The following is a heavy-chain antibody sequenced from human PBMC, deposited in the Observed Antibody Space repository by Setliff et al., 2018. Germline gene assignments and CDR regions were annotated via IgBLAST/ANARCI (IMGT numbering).Heavy chain of an antibody. D-gene: IGHD6-19*01. CDR2: ISGDSEYI. Sequence: GGSLRLSCAASGFTFSTYSMSWVRQAPGKGLEWVSAISGDSEYIYYLGSVKGRFTISRDNSQNMMYLQMNSLRAEDTAMYYCVTDPPFSGWSFDSWGQGTLVTVSS. V-gene: IGHV3-23*01. J-gene: IGHJ4*02. CDR1: GFTFSTYS. CDR3: VTDPPFSGWSFDS.